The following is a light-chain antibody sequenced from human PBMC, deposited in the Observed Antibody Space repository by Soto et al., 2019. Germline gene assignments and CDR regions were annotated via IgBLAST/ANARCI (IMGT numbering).Light chain of an antibody. V-gene: IGKV4-1*01. CDR2: WAS. Sequence: DIVMTQSPDSLAVSLGERATINCKSSQSVLYRSKNKNYLAWYQHKPGQPPKLLVYWASTRESGVPDRFSGSGSGTDFTLTISSLQAEDVAVYYCQQYYNTLWTFGQGTKVEIK. CDR1: QSVLYRSKNKNY. CDR3: QQYYNTLWT. J-gene: IGKJ1*01.